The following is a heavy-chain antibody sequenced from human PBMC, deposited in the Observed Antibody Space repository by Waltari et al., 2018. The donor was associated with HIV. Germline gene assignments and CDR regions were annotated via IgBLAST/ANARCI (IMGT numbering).Heavy chain of an antibody. V-gene: IGHV3-74*03. Sequence: EVKLVESGGRLVEPRGSLRLSCVASVFPFRSYWMHWVRQAPGKGLVWISRVSSDGNSTVYADSVKGRFTISRDNAKNTLFLQMNSLRVEDTAVYFCARSLYYDFWSAYPPDYWGQGTRVTVSS. CDR2: VSSDGNST. J-gene: IGHJ4*02. D-gene: IGHD3-3*01. CDR1: VFPFRSYW. CDR3: ARSLYYDFWSAYPPDY.